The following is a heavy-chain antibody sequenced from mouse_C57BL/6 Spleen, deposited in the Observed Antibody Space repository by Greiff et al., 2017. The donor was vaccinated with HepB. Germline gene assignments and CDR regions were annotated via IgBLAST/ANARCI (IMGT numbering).Heavy chain of an antibody. J-gene: IGHJ3*01. V-gene: IGHV5-17*01. Sequence: EVQRVESGGGLVKPGGSLKISCAASGFTFSDYGMHWVRQAPEKGLEWVAYISSGSSTIYYADTVKGRFTISRDNAKNTLFLQMTSLRSEDTAMYYCANSNYAYWGQGTLVTVSA. CDR3: ANSNYAY. CDR1: GFTFSDYG. CDR2: ISSGSSTI. D-gene: IGHD2-5*01.